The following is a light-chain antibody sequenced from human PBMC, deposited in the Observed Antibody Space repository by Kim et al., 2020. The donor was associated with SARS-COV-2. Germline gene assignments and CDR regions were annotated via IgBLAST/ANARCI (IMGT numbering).Light chain of an antibody. CDR1: QGISCW. CDR3: QQANSFPRT. CDR2: AAS. J-gene: IGKJ4*01. V-gene: IGKV1-12*01. Sequence: ALVGDRVPITCLASQGISCWLSWYQQKPGQAPKLLIYAASSLQSGVPSRFSGSGSGTDFTLTISSLQPEDFATYYCQQANSFPRTFGGGTKVEIK.